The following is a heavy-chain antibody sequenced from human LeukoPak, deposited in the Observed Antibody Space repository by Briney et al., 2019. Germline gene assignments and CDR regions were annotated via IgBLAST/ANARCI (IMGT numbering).Heavy chain of an antibody. J-gene: IGHJ4*02. Sequence: GESLKISCKGSGYIFTSYWISWVRQMPGKGLEWMGRINPSNSYSNYNPSFQGHVTFSVDKSIATAYLQWATLKASDTAVYYCARRARPRTKTIDYWGQGTLVTVSS. CDR1: GYIFTSYW. V-gene: IGHV5-10-1*01. CDR2: INPSNSYS. D-gene: IGHD1-14*01. CDR3: ARRARPRTKTIDY.